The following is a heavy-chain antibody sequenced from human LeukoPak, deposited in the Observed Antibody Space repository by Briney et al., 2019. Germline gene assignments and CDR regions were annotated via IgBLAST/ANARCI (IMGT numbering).Heavy chain of an antibody. V-gene: IGHV3-30*04. D-gene: IGHD3-10*01. CDR1: GFTFSSYA. J-gene: IGHJ4*02. Sequence: GGSLRLSCAASGFTFSSYAMHWVRQAPGKGLEWVAVISYDGSNKYYADSVKGRFTISRDNSKSTLYLQMNSLRAEDTAVYYCARERWFGDSAFDYWGQGTLVTVSS. CDR3: ARERWFGDSAFDY. CDR2: ISYDGSNK.